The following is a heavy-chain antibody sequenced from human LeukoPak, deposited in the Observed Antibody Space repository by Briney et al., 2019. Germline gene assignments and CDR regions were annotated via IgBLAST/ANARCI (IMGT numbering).Heavy chain of an antibody. J-gene: IGHJ4*02. CDR2: IYYSGST. V-gene: IGHV4-61*01. CDR1: GGSISSSSYY. Sequence: PSETLSLTCTVSGGSISSSSYYWSWIRQPPGKGLEWIGYIYYSGSTNYNPSLKSRVTISVDTSKNQFSLKLSSVTAADTAVYYCARASRGYSYAGSFDYWGQGTLVTVSS. CDR3: ARASRGYSYAGSFDY. D-gene: IGHD5-18*01.